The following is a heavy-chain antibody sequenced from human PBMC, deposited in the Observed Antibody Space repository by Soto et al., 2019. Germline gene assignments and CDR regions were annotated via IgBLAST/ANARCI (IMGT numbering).Heavy chain of an antibody. D-gene: IGHD3-22*01. Sequence: SETLSLTCTVSGGSISSYYWSWIRQPPGKGLEWIGYIYYSGSTNYNPSLKSRVTISVDTSKNQFSLKLSSVTAADTAVYYCANYTYDTSGYPSVYFVYWGQGSRVTVCS. CDR1: GGSISSYY. J-gene: IGHJ4*02. CDR2: IYYSGST. CDR3: ANYTYDTSGYPSVYFVY. V-gene: IGHV4-59*01.